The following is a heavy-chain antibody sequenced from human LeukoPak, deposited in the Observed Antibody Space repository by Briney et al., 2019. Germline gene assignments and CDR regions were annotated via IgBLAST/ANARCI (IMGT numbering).Heavy chain of an antibody. CDR1: GFTFSSYS. CDR2: ISSSSSTI. V-gene: IGHV3-48*01. CDR3: ARSWVRVVMPPAGAPGIDY. Sequence: PGGSLRLSCAASGFTFSSYSMNWVRQAPGKGLEWVSYISSSSSTIYYADSVKGRFTISRDNAKNSLYLQMNSLRAEDTAVYYCARSWVRVVMPPAGAPGIDYWGQGTLVTVSS. D-gene: IGHD3-3*01. J-gene: IGHJ4*02.